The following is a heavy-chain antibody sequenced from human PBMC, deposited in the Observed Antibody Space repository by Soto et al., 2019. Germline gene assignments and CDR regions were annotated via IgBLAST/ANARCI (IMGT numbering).Heavy chain of an antibody. V-gene: IGHV1-2*02. CDR2: INPNSGAT. Sequence: ASVKVSSKASGYTFTGYYIHCVRQAPGQGRERMRWINPNSGATNHAQKFQGRVTITRDTSISTAYMELSRLRCDDTAVYYCARGWIVVVPAAIFYYYGMDVSGQGTTVTVSS. CDR3: ARGWIVVVPAAIFYYYGMDV. D-gene: IGHD2-2*01. CDR1: GYTFTGYY. J-gene: IGHJ6*02.